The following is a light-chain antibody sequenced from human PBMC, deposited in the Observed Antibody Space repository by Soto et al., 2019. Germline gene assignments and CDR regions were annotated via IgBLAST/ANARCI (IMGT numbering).Light chain of an antibody. J-gene: IGKJ5*01. CDR2: DAS. CDR1: QSVSTY. CDR3: QQRGNWPPIT. V-gene: IGKV3-11*01. Sequence: EIVLTQSPATLSLSPGERATLSCRAIQSVSTYLAWFQQKSGQSPRPLIYDASNKATGIPARFSGSGSGTDFTLSISSLEPEDFAVYYCQQRGNWPPITFGQGTRLEIK.